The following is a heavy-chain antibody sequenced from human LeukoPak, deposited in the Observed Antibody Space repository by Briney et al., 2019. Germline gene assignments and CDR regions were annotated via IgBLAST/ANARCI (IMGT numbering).Heavy chain of an antibody. CDR2: ISSSGGSA. CDR1: GFTFSSYA. J-gene: IGHJ6*02. D-gene: IGHD3-9*01. Sequence: PGGSLRLSCAASGFTFSSYAMSWVRQFPGKGLEWVSSISSSGGSAYYADSVKGRFTISRDNSKNTLYLQMNSLRAEDTAVYYCARELGDILSYGMDVWGQGTTVTVSS. V-gene: IGHV3-23*01. CDR3: ARELGDILSYGMDV.